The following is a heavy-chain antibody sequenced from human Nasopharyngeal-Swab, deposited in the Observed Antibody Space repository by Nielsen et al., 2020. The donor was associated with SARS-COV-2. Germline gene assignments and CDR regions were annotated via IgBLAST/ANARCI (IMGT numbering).Heavy chain of an antibody. Sequence: GESLKISCAASGFTFSSYAMSWVRQAPGKGLEWVSAISGSGGSTYYADSVKGRFTISRDNSKNTLYLQMNSLRAEDTAVYYCAIWPHDYSNPGYGMDVWGQGTTVTVSS. CDR1: GFTFSSYA. D-gene: IGHD4-11*01. J-gene: IGHJ6*02. CDR3: AIWPHDYSNPGYGMDV. CDR2: ISGSGGST. V-gene: IGHV3-23*01.